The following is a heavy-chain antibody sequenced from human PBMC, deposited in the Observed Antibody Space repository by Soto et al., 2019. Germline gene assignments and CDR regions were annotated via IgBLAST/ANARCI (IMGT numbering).Heavy chain of an antibody. J-gene: IGHJ4*02. CDR2: ISYDGTNK. D-gene: IGHD7-27*01. CDR3: ARDPKTSGGQHWAFNYFNS. Sequence: QVQLVESGGGVGQPGRSLRLSCVASGFSFSISPMHWVRQAPGKGPEWVALISYDGTNKFYADSVKGRFTISRDNSKSTLYLQVDSLRPEDAAVYYCARDPKTSGGQHWAFNYFNSWGQGTLVTVSS. CDR1: GFSFSISP. V-gene: IGHV3-30-3*01.